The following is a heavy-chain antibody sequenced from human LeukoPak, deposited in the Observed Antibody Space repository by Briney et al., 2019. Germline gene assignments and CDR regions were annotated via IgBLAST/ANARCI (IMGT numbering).Heavy chain of an antibody. CDR1: GFTFSRYG. D-gene: IGHD3-10*01. J-gene: IGHJ6*02. Sequence: GGSLRLSCAASGFTFSRYGMHWVRQAPGKGLEWVAVIIYDGYYKYYAVSAKGRFTISRDDSKKTVYLQMNSLRAEDTAVYYCAKDLISMVRGSAMDVWGQGTTVTVSS. V-gene: IGHV3-30*18. CDR2: IIYDGYYK. CDR3: AKDLISMVRGSAMDV.